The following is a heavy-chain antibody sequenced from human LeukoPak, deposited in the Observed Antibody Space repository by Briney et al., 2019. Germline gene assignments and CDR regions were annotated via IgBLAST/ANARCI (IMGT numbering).Heavy chain of an antibody. J-gene: IGHJ4*02. Sequence: GGSLRLSCAASGFTFSSYWMSWVRQAPGKGLEWVANIKEDGSEKYYVDSVKGRFTISRDNAKNSLYLQMNSLGAEDTAVYYCARAPWELLNDYWGQGTLVTVSS. V-gene: IGHV3-7*01. D-gene: IGHD1-26*01. CDR3: ARAPWELLNDY. CDR1: GFTFSSYW. CDR2: IKEDGSEK.